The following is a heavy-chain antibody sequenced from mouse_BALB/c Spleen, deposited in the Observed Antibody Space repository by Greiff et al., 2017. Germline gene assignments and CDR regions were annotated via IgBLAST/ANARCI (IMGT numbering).Heavy chain of an antibody. V-gene: IGHV1-54*01. CDR2: INPGSGGT. Sequence: QVQLQQSGAELVRPGTSVKVSCKASGYAFTNYLIEWVKQRPGQGLEWIGVINPGSGGTNYNEKFKGKATLTADKSSSTAYMQLSSLTSDDSAVYFRARSTTRGYAMDYWGQGTSVTVSS. CDR1: GYAFTNYL. D-gene: IGHD2-12*01. CDR3: ARSTTRGYAMDY. J-gene: IGHJ4*01.